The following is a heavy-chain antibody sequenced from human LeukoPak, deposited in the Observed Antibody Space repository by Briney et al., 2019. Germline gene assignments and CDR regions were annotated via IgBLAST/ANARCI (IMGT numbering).Heavy chain of an antibody. Sequence: ASVKVSCKASGYTFISFDISWVRQAPGQGLEWMGWISTYNGNTNYAQKLQGRVTMTTDTSTSTAYMELRSLRSDDTAVYYCARVRYCSSTSCPKYYFDYWGQGTLVTVSS. V-gene: IGHV1-18*01. CDR3: ARVRYCSSTSCPKYYFDY. D-gene: IGHD2-2*01. J-gene: IGHJ4*02. CDR2: ISTYNGNT. CDR1: GYTFISFD.